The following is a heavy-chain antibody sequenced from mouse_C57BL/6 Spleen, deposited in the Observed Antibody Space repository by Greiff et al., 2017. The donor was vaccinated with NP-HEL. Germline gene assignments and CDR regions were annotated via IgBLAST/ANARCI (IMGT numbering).Heavy chain of an antibody. CDR3: ARWDWDWFAY. Sequence: EVKVVESGGGLVQPGGSLSLSCAASGFTFTDYYMSWVRQPPGKALEWLGFIRNKANGYTTEYSASVKGRFTISRDNSQSILYLQMNALRAEDSATYYCARWDWDWFAYWGQGTLVTVSA. D-gene: IGHD4-1*01. CDR2: IRNKANGYTT. J-gene: IGHJ3*01. V-gene: IGHV7-3*01. CDR1: GFTFTDYY.